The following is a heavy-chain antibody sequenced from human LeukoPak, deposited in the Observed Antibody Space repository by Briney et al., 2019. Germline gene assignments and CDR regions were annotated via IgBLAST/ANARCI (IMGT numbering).Heavy chain of an antibody. D-gene: IGHD3-22*01. CDR1: GGSVSSASYF. V-gene: IGHV4-61*01. J-gene: IGHJ4*02. CDR3: ARGQYYYDSSGYYFFPFDY. Sequence: PSETLSLTCTVSGGSVSSASYFWSWIRQPPGTGLEWIGYIYYSGSTNYNPSLKGRVTISVDRSRNQFPLNLGSVTAADTAVYYCARGQYYYDSSGYYFFPFDYWGQGTLVTVSS. CDR2: IYYSGST.